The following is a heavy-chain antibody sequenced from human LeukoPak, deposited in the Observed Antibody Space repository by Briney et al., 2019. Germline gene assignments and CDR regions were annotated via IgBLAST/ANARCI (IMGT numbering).Heavy chain of an antibody. CDR3: AKARYDSSGYYWNHFDY. J-gene: IGHJ4*02. V-gene: IGHV3-23*01. Sequence: GGSLRLSCAVSGFTVSSNYMSWVRQAPGKGLEWVSAISGSGGSTYYADSVKGRFTISRDNSKNTLYLQMNSLRAEDTAVYYCAKARYDSSGYYWNHFDYWGQGTLVTVSS. CDR2: ISGSGGST. D-gene: IGHD3-22*01. CDR1: GFTVSSNY.